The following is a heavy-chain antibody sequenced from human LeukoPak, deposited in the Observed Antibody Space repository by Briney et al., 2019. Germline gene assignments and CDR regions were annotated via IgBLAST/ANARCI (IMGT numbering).Heavy chain of an antibody. V-gene: IGHV3-30*15. Sequence: GRSLRLSCAASGFTLTYYAMHWVRQAPGKGLEWVAATSYDGNKKYYADSVKGRFTISRDSSKNTLYLQMSSLRAEDTAVYYCARSSYDYGGIEGPFDYWGQGTLVTVSS. CDR1: GFTLTYYA. CDR3: ARSSYDYGGIEGPFDY. J-gene: IGHJ4*02. D-gene: IGHD4-23*01. CDR2: TSYDGNKK.